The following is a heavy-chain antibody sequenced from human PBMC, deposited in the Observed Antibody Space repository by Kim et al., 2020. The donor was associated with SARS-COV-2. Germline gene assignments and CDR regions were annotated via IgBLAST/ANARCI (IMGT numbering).Heavy chain of an antibody. J-gene: IGHJ4*02. V-gene: IGHV3-23*01. D-gene: IGHD6-13*01. CDR3: AKEGLTSASSSWYSN. Sequence: DSVKGRFTISRDNSKNTLYLQMNSLRAEDTAVYYCAKEGLTSASSSWYSNWGQGTLVTVSS.